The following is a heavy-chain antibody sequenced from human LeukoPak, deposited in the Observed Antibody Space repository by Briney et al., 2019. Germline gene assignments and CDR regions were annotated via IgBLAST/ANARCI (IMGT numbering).Heavy chain of an antibody. Sequence: SETLSLTCTVSGGSISSYDWIWIRQPPGKGLEWIAYIYYSGSTNYNPSLKSRVTISVDTSKNQFSLKLSSVTAADTAVYYCARASKDSSDWYKPFDYWGQGTLVTVSS. D-gene: IGHD6-19*01. CDR2: IYYSGST. J-gene: IGHJ4*02. CDR3: ARASKDSSDWYKPFDY. CDR1: GGSISSYD. V-gene: IGHV4-59*08.